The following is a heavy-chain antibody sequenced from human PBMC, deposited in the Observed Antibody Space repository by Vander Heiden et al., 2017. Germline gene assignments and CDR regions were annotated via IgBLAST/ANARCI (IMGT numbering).Heavy chain of an antibody. CDR1: GASFSSYD. D-gene: IGHD2-15*01. CDR2: VSPIFATA. Sequence: QVQLVLAGAEAKEPGSSAQVSCTAAGASFSSYDFSWVRHAPGQGLEWMAEVSPIFATANYAQKLQARAIIIARKSTSTVDIELSGRISEDTAAYSSARVNRDVVVPAYFLGSYYGMDVWGVGATVTVS. CDR3: ARVNRDVVVPAYFLGSYYGMDV. V-gene: IGHV1-69*06. J-gene: IGHJ6*02.